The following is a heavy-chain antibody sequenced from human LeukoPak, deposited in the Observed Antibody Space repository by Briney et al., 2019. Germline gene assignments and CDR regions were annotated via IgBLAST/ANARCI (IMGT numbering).Heavy chain of an antibody. CDR2: IYYSGST. J-gene: IGHJ3*02. V-gene: IGHV4-39*07. Sequence: KPSETLSLTCTVSGGSISSSSYYWGWIRQPPGKGLEWIGSIYYSGSTYYNPSLKSRVTISVDTSKNQFSLKLSSVTAADTAVYYCARVVPITGTTSYAFDIWGQGTMVTVSS. CDR3: ARVVPITGTTSYAFDI. CDR1: GGSISSSSYY. D-gene: IGHD1-7*01.